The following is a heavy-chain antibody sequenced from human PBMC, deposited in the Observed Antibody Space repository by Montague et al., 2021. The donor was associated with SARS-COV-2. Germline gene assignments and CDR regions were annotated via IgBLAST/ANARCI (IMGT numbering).Heavy chain of an antibody. CDR3: THRRGFGELFDY. Sequence: LVKPTQTLTLTCTFSGFSLTSTAVGVGWIRQPPGKALEWLALIYWDDDKRYSPSLKSRLTISKDTSRNQVVLTMANMDPEDTATYYCTHRRGFGELFDYWGQGTLVTVSS. D-gene: IGHD3-10*01. CDR1: GFSLTSTAVG. J-gene: IGHJ4*02. CDR2: IYWDDDK. V-gene: IGHV2-5*02.